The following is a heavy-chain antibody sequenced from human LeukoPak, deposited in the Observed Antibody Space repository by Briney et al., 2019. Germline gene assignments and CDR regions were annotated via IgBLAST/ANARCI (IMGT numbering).Heavy chain of an antibody. CDR3: ARATKDIVVVVAAVLDY. CDR2: MNPNSGNT. D-gene: IGHD2-15*01. J-gene: IGHJ4*02. V-gene: IGHV1-8*01. Sequence: GASVKVSCKASGYTFTSYDINWVRQATGQGLEWMGWMNPNSGNTDYAQKFPGRVTLTRNTSISTAYMELSRLRSEDTAVYYCARATKDIVVVVAAVLDYWGQGSLVTVSS. CDR1: GYTFTSYD.